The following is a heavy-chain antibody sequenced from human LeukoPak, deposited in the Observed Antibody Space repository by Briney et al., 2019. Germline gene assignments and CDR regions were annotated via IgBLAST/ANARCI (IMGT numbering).Heavy chain of an antibody. CDR2: IYTSGTT. J-gene: IGHJ3*02. CDR3: ACLTTADAFDI. V-gene: IGHV4-61*02. D-gene: IGHD3-22*01. CDR1: GGSISSAGYY. Sequence: SETLSLTCSVSGGSISSAGYYWSWIRQPAGKGLEWIGRIYTSGTTNYNPSLKSRVTISVDTSKNQFSLKLSSVTAADTAVYYCACLTTADAFDIWGQGTMVTVSS.